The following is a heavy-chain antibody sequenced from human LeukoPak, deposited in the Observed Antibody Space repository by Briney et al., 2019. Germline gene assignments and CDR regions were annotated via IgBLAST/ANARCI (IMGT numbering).Heavy chain of an antibody. Sequence: ASVKVSCKVSGYTLTELSMHWVRQAPGKGLEWMGGFDPEDGETIYAQKFQGRVTMTEDTSTDTAYMELGSLRSEDTAVYYCATDFGYCSGGSCPRWLNYWGQGTLVTVSS. J-gene: IGHJ4*02. CDR2: FDPEDGET. D-gene: IGHD2-15*01. CDR3: ATDFGYCSGGSCPRWLNY. CDR1: GYTLTELS. V-gene: IGHV1-24*01.